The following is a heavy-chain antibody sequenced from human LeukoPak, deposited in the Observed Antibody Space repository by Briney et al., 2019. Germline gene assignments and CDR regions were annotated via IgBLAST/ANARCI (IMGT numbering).Heavy chain of an antibody. D-gene: IGHD3-10*01. V-gene: IGHV4-34*01. J-gene: IGHJ4*02. CDR1: XGSFXXYY. CDR2: INHSGST. Sequence: SLXXAVXXGSFXXYYWSXVRXPXXXXXXXXGEINHSGSTNYNPSLKSRVTISVDTSRNQFSLKLSSVTAADTAVYYCARGLWFGDTPPGYWGQGTLVTVSS. CDR3: ARGLWFGDTPPGY.